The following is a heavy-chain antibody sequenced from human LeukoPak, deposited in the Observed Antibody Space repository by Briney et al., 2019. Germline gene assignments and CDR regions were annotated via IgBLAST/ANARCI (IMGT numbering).Heavy chain of an antibody. CDR1: GYTFTSYG. J-gene: IGHJ3*02. D-gene: IGHD6-6*01. V-gene: IGHV1-18*01. CDR3: TRVGGYSPSSTGGNAFDI. CDR2: LSPYSGNT. Sequence: ASVKVSCKASGYTFTSYGLTWVRQAPGQGLEWVGWLSPYSGNTNYAQKVQGRVIMTTDTSTSTAYMELRSLRSDDTAMYFCTRVGGYSPSSTGGNAFDIWGQGTMVTVSS.